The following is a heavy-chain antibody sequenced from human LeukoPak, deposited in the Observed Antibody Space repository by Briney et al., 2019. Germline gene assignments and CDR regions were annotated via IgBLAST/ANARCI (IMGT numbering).Heavy chain of an antibody. D-gene: IGHD6-19*01. CDR1: YGSFSGYY. J-gene: IGHJ4*02. Sequence: SETLSLTCTVFYGSFSGYYWSWIRQPPGKGLEWIGEINHSGSTNYNPSLKSRVTISVDTSKNQFSLKLSSVTAADTAVYYCARAGIAVASFDYWGQGTLATVSS. V-gene: IGHV4-34*01. CDR3: ARAGIAVASFDY. CDR2: INHSGST.